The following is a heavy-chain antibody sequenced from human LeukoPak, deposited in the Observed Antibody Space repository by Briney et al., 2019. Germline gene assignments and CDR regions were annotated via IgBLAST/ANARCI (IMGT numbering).Heavy chain of an antibody. CDR2: IGSAGDT. Sequence: GRSLRLSCAASGFTFSSYDMHWVRQATGKGLEWVSAIGSAGDTYYPGSVKGRFTISRENAKNSLYLQMTSLRAEDTAVYYCARATYGAGFYYYAMDVWGQGTTVTVSS. V-gene: IGHV3-13*04. J-gene: IGHJ6*02. D-gene: IGHD4-17*01. CDR3: ARATYGAGFYYYAMDV. CDR1: GFTFSSYD.